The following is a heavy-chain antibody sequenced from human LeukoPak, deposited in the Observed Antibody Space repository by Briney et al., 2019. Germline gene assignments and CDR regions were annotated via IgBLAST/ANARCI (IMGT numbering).Heavy chain of an antibody. Sequence: TGGSLRLSCAASGFTFSSYSMNWVRQAPGKGLEWVSYISSSSTTIYYADSVKGRFTISRDNAKNSLYLQMNSLRAEDTAVYYCARVQAMVTLGVDYWGQGTLVTVSS. V-gene: IGHV3-48*01. CDR3: ARVQAMVTLGVDY. J-gene: IGHJ4*02. D-gene: IGHD5-18*01. CDR1: GFTFSSYS. CDR2: ISSSSTTI.